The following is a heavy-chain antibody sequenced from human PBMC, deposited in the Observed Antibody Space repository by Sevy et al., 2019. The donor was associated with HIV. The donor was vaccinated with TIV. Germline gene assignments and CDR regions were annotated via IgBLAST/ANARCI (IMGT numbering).Heavy chain of an antibody. CDR2: IYYSGST. CDR1: GGSISSGDYY. CDR3: ARDGDYYDSSGYTPLDY. V-gene: IGHV4-30-4*01. D-gene: IGHD3-22*01. Sequence: SETLSLTCTVSGGSISSGDYYWSWIRQPPGKGLEWIGYIYYSGSTYYNPSLKSRVTISVDTSKNQFSLKLSSVTAADTAVYYCARDGDYYDSSGYTPLDYWGQGTLVTVSS. J-gene: IGHJ4*02.